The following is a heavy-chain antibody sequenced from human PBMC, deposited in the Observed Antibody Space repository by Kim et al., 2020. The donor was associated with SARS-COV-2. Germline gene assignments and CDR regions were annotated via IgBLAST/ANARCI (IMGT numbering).Heavy chain of an antibody. D-gene: IGHD6-13*01. V-gene: IGHV3-33*01. Sequence: GGSLRLSCAASGFTFSSYGMHWVRQAPGKGLEWVAVIWYDGSNKYYADSVKGRFTISRDNSKNTLYLQMNSLRAEDTAVYYCARDMYSSSWSEYFDLWGRGTLVTVSS. J-gene: IGHJ2*01. CDR3: ARDMYSSSWSEYFDL. CDR2: IWYDGSNK. CDR1: GFTFSSYG.